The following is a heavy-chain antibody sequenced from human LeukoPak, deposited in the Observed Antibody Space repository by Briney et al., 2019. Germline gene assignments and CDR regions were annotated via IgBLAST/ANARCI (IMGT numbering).Heavy chain of an antibody. CDR2: IYYSGST. Sequence: SETLSLTCTVSGGSISSSSYYWGWIRQPPGKGLEWIGSIYYSGSTNYNPSLKSRVTISVDTSKNQFSLKLSSVTAADTAVYYCARGVPAAMGQEELYYYYYMDVWGKGTTVTVSS. V-gene: IGHV4-39*07. CDR3: ARGVPAAMGQEELYYYYYMDV. CDR1: GGSISSSSYY. D-gene: IGHD2-2*01. J-gene: IGHJ6*03.